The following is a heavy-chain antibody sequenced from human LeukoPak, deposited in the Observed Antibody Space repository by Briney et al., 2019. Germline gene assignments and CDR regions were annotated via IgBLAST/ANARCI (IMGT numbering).Heavy chain of an antibody. CDR2: INSDGRNT. D-gene: IGHD6-13*01. CDR1: GFTFSSYW. Sequence: GGSLRLSCAASGFTFSSYWMHWVRQVPGTGLLWVSRINSDGRNTDYADSVKGRFTISRDNAKNTAYLQMNSLRDDDTAVYYCTRQDVGTSWYDTFDVWGQGTMVAVSS. J-gene: IGHJ3*01. V-gene: IGHV3-74*01. CDR3: TRQDVGTSWYDTFDV.